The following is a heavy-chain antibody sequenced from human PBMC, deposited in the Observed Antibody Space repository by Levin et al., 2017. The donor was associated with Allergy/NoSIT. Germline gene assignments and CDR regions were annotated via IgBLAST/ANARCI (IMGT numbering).Heavy chain of an antibody. Sequence: GESLKISCAASGFTFSSYWMHWVRQAPGKGLVWVSRINSDGSSTSYADSVKGRFTISRDNAKNTLYLQMNSLRAEDTAVYYCARARGIAAAGSGYWGQGTLVTVSS. D-gene: IGHD6-13*01. J-gene: IGHJ4*02. CDR1: GFTFSSYW. CDR2: INSDGSST. CDR3: ARARGIAAAGSGY. V-gene: IGHV3-74*01.